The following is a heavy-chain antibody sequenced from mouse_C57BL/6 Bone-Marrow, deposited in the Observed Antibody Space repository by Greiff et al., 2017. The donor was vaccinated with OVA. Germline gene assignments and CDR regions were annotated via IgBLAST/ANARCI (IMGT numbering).Heavy chain of an antibody. CDR2: IRSKSNNYAT. V-gene: IGHV10-1*01. D-gene: IGHD3-2*02. J-gene: IGHJ3*01. CDR1: GFSFNTYA. Sequence: EVKLVESGGGLVQPKGSLKLSCAASGFSFNTYAMNWVRQAPGKGLEWVARIRSKSNNYATYYADSVKDRFTISRDDSESMLYLQMNNLKTEDTAMYYCVRDSSGYRFAYWGQGTLVTVSA. CDR3: VRDSSGYRFAY.